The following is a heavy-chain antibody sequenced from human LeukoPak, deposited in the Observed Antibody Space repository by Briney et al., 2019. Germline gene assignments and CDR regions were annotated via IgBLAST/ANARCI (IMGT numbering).Heavy chain of an antibody. V-gene: IGHV4-30-4*01. CDR3: AREGHDFWSGSRGWFDP. D-gene: IGHD3-3*01. CDR1: AGSITSHDYY. Sequence: SQTLSLTCTVSAGSITSHDYYWSWIRQAPGKGLEWIGYSHDSGSTFYNPSLKSRFTISVDTSKNQFSLKVRSVTPTDTAVYYCAREGHDFWSGSRGWFDPWGPGTLFTVSS. CDR2: SHDSGST. J-gene: IGHJ5*02.